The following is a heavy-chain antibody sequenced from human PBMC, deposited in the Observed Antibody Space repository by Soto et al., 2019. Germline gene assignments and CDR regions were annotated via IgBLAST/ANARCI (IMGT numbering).Heavy chain of an antibody. D-gene: IGHD1-26*01. CDR2: IDPSDSYT. CDR1: GYSFTSYW. Sequence: PGESLKISCQGSGYSFTSYWISWVRQMPGKGLEWMGRIDPSDSYTNYSPSFQGHVTISADKSISTAYLQWSSLKASDTAMYYCARRGTGGSYLPYYYGMDVWGQGTTVTVSS. CDR3: ARRGTGGSYLPYYYGMDV. V-gene: IGHV5-10-1*01. J-gene: IGHJ6*02.